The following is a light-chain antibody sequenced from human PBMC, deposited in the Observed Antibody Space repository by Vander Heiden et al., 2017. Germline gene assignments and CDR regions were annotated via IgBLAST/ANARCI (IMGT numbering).Light chain of an antibody. CDR2: GAS. CDR1: QSVSSN. CDR3: QQYNTWPNT. J-gene: IGKJ2*01. Sequence: ELVMTQSPATLSVSPGERATLSCRASQSVSSNLSWYQQKPGQAPRLLICGASTRATGIPARFRGSGSGTASTLTISSLQSEDFAVYYCQQYNTWPNTFGQGTKLEIK. V-gene: IGKV3-15*01.